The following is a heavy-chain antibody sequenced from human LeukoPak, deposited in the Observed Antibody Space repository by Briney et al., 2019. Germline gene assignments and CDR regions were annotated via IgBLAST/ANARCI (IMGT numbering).Heavy chain of an antibody. D-gene: IGHD3-22*01. J-gene: IGHJ3*02. CDR1: GGSISSSSYY. V-gene: IGHV4-39*01. Sequence: KPSETLSLTCTVSGGSISSSSYYWRWIRQPPGKGLEWIGNICYSGSTYYNPSLKSRVTISVDTSKNQFSLKLSSVTAADTAVYYCARPGYDSSGYAAFDIWGQGTMVTVSS. CDR3: ARPGYDSSGYAAFDI. CDR2: ICYSGST.